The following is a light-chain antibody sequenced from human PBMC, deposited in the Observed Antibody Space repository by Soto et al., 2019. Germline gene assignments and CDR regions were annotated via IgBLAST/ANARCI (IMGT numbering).Light chain of an antibody. CDR3: QQLSNWPPIT. Sequence: EIVLTQSPATLSLSPGERATLSCRASQSVSSYLAWYQQKPGQAPRLLIYDASNRATGIPARFSGSGSGTDFTLTISSLEPDDFAVYYCQQLSNWPPITFGQGTRLEIK. CDR1: QSVSSY. J-gene: IGKJ5*01. CDR2: DAS. V-gene: IGKV3-11*01.